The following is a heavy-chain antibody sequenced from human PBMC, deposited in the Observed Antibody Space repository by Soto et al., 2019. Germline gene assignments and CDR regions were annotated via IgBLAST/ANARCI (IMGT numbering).Heavy chain of an antibody. Sequence: QVQLVQSGAEVKKPGASVKVSCKASGYDFSSYGISWVRQAPGQGLELMGWISASNGNRDYAQQFQGRVTMTSDTSRTTAYMELRSLRSDDTAVYYCVRDPQRNDYWGQGTLVNVSS. D-gene: IGHD2-2*01. J-gene: IGHJ4*02. CDR1: GYDFSSYG. CDR3: VRDPQRNDY. V-gene: IGHV1-18*04. CDR2: ISASNGNR.